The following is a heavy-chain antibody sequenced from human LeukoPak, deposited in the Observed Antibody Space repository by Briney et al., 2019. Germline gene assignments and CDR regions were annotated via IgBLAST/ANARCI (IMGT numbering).Heavy chain of an antibody. D-gene: IGHD5-12*01. CDR3: ARASRVATRDYYYYYMDV. CDR1: GFTFSSYS. Sequence: GGSLRLSCAASGFTFSSYSMNWVRQAPGKGLEWVSYISSSSSTIYYADSVKGRFTISRDNAKNPLYLQMNSLRAEDTAVYYCARASRVATRDYYYYYMDVWGKGTTVTISS. V-gene: IGHV3-48*01. J-gene: IGHJ6*03. CDR2: ISSSSSTI.